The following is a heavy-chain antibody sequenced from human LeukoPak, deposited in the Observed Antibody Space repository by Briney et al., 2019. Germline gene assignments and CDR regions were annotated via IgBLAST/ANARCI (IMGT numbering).Heavy chain of an antibody. J-gene: IGHJ2*01. CDR2: IFPPDSDT. V-gene: IGHV5-51*01. CDR1: GYRFTDYW. CDR3: ARNIVELRGSVWYFDL. D-gene: IGHD1-7*01. Sequence: GESLKVSCQASGYRFTDYWIGWVRQMPGKGLEWMGVIFPPDSDTRYSPSFQGQVTISVDKSVSTAYLQWNSLKASDTAVYYCARNIVELRGSVWYFDLWGRGTLVTVSS.